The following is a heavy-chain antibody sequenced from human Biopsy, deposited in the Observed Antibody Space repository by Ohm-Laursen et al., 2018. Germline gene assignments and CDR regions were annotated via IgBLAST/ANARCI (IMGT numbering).Heavy chain of an antibody. V-gene: IGHV4-31*03. CDR3: VREPKTGTAEAWYFDL. D-gene: IGHD3-9*01. J-gene: IGHJ2*01. CDR1: GASVKTSGYF. CDR2: IYYNERT. Sequence: TLSLTCRVSGASVKTSGYFWAWIRQRPGKGLEWIGYIYYNERTHYNPALTSRLAISFDTSNNRISLQLRSVSVADTAVYYCVREPKTGTAEAWYFDLWGRGSPVTVPS.